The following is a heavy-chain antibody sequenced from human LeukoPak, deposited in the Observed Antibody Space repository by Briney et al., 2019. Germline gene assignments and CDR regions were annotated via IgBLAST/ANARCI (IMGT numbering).Heavy chain of an antibody. V-gene: IGHV4-61*08. D-gene: IGHD2-2*02. J-gene: IGHJ4*02. CDR2: IYYTGTT. CDR3: ARRGGYCSSTSCYIFDY. Sequence: PSETLSLTCTVSGGSVSGGYYWSWIRQPPGKGLEWITYIYYTGTTNYNPSLKSRVTISQDTSKNQFSLKLSTVTAADTAVYYCARRGGYCSSTSCYIFDYWGQGTLVTVSS. CDR1: GGSVSGGYY.